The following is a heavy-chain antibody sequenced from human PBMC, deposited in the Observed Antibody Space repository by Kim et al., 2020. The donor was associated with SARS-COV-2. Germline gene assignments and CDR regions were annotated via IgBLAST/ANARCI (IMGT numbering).Heavy chain of an antibody. Sequence: GGSLRLSCAASGFTFSSYAMSWVRQAPGKGLEWVSAISGSGGSTYYADSVKGRFTISRDNSKNTLYLQMNSLRAEDTAVYYCAKDLGQTEGYCYGSGTTDPWGQGTLVTVSS. D-gene: IGHD3-10*01. J-gene: IGHJ5*02. CDR1: GFTFSSYA. V-gene: IGHV3-23*01. CDR2: ISGSGGST. CDR3: AKDLGQTEGYCYGSGTTDP.